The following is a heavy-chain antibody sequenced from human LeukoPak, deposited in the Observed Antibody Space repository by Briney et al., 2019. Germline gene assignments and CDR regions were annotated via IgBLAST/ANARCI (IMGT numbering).Heavy chain of an antibody. CDR3: ARTYYYDSSGSLDN. CDR2: ISAGNGNT. Sequence: GASVKVSCKASGYTFTSYAIHWVRQAPGQRLEWMGWISAGNGNTKYSQNFQGRVTFISNTSATTAFMELSSLRSEDAAVYYCARTYYYDSSGSLDNWGQGTLVTVSS. J-gene: IGHJ4*02. D-gene: IGHD3-22*01. V-gene: IGHV1-3*01. CDR1: GYTFTSYA.